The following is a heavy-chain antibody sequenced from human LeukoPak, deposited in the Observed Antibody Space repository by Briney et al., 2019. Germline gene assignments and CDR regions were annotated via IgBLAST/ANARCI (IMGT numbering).Heavy chain of an antibody. CDR3: ARGRSSGWYGY. J-gene: IGHJ4*02. CDR2: INHSGST. CDR1: GGSFSGYY. V-gene: IGHV4-34*01. Sequence: PSETPSLTCAVYGGSFSGYYWSWIRQPPGKGLEWIGEINHSGSTNYNPSLKSRVTISVDTSKNQFSLKLSSVTAADTAVYYCARGRSSGWYGYWGQGTLVTVSS. D-gene: IGHD6-19*01.